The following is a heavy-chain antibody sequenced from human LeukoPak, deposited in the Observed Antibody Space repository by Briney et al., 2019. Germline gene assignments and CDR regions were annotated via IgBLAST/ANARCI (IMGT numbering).Heavy chain of an antibody. Sequence: GGSLRLSCAASGFTFSSYAMSWVRQAPGKGLEWVANMKQDGSEKYYVDSVKGRFTISRVNAKNSLYLQMNSLRAEDTAVYYCARDKLVGATTGSLFDYWGQGILVTVSS. CDR2: MKQDGSEK. D-gene: IGHD1-26*01. CDR1: GFTFSSYA. CDR3: ARDKLVGATTGSLFDY. V-gene: IGHV3-7*01. J-gene: IGHJ4*02.